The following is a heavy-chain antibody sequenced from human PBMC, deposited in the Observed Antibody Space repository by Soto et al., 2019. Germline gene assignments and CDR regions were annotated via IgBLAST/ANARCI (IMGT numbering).Heavy chain of an antibody. CDR2: TNHRGNT. CDR1: GGTFRGYY. Sequence: PSETLSLTCAVYGGTFRGYYWTWIRQSPEKGLEWIGETNHRGNTKDNPSLKSRVTISVDTSNNQFSLKLSTVTAADTAVYYCARGSEATAGTWYFDYWGQGMLVTVSS. CDR3: ARGSEATAGTWYFDY. D-gene: IGHD6-13*01. J-gene: IGHJ4*02. V-gene: IGHV4-34*01.